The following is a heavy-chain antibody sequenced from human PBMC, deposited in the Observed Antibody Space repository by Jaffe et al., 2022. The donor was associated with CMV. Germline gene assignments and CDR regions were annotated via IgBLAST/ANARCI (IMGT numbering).Heavy chain of an antibody. CDR3: ARVYLQKTRRILMVYANPRLGAFDI. D-gene: IGHD2-8*01. J-gene: IGHJ3*02. V-gene: IGHV3-7*03. Sequence: EVQLVESGGGLVQPGGSLRLSCAASGFTFSSYWMSWVRQAPGKGLEWVANIKQDGSEKYYVDSVKGRFTISRDNAKNSLYLQMNSLRAEDTAVYYCARVYLQKTRRILMVYANPRLGAFDIWGQGTMVTVSS. CDR2: IKQDGSEK. CDR1: GFTFSSYW.